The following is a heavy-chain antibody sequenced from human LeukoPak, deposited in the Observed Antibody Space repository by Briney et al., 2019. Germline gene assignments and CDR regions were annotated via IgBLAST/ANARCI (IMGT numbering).Heavy chain of an antibody. D-gene: IGHD3-22*01. CDR3: TTVIYDSSGYPRVCYFDY. Sequence: GGSLRLSCAASGFTFSNAWMSWVRQAPGKGLEWVGRIKSKTDGGTTDYAAPVKGRSTISRDDSKNTLYLQMNSLKTEDTAVYYCTTVIYDSSGYPRVCYFDYWGQGTLVTVSS. CDR2: IKSKTDGGTT. J-gene: IGHJ4*02. V-gene: IGHV3-15*01. CDR1: GFTFSNAW.